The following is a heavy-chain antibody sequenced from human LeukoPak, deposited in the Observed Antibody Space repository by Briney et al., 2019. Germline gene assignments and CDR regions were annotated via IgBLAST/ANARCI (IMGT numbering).Heavy chain of an antibody. CDR1: GGSISSYY. D-gene: IGHD3-9*01. J-gene: IGHJ3*02. CDR2: IYYSGST. V-gene: IGHV4-59*01. CDR3: ARGRRVRLTGYYPGAFDI. Sequence: SETLSLTCTVSGGSISSYYWSWIRQPPGKGLEWIGYIYYSGSTNYNPSLKSRVTISVDTSKNQFSLKLGSVTAADTAVYYCARGRRVRLTGYYPGAFDIWGQGTMVTVSS.